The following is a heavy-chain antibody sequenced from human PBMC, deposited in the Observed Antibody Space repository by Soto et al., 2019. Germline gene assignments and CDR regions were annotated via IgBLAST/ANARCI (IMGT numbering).Heavy chain of an antibody. J-gene: IGHJ6*03. CDR3: AITCDYFGDYYYYMDV. CDR2: INPSGGST. V-gene: IGHV1-46*03. CDR1: GYTFTSYY. Sequence: QVQLVQSGAEVKKPGASVKVSCKASGYTFTSYYMHWVLQAPGQGLEWMGIINPSGGSTSYAQKFQGRVTMTRDTSTSTVYMELSSLRSEDTAVYYCAITCDYFGDYYYYMDVWGKGTTVTVSS. D-gene: IGHD4-17*01.